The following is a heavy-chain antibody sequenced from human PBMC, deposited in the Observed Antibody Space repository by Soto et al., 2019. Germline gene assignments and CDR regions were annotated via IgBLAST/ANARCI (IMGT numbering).Heavy chain of an antibody. Sequence: SETLSLTRTVSGGSISSYYWSWIRQPPGKGLEWIGYIYYSGSTNYNPSLKSRVTISVDTSKNQFSLKLSSVTAADTAVYYCASREMATTHFDYWGQGTLVTVSS. J-gene: IGHJ4*02. D-gene: IGHD5-12*01. V-gene: IGHV4-59*08. CDR3: ASREMATTHFDY. CDR2: IYYSGST. CDR1: GGSISSYY.